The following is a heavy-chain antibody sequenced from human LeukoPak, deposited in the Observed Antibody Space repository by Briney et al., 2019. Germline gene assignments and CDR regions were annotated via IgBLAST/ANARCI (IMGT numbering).Heavy chain of an antibody. CDR1: GFTFSSYA. Sequence: GGSLRLSCAAPGFTFSSYAMHWVRQAPGKGLEWVAVISYDGSNKYYADSVKGRFTISRDNSKNTLYLQMNSLRAEDTAVYYCARDRVPAAKRSGSMDVWGKGTTVTVSS. D-gene: IGHD2-2*01. CDR3: ARDRVPAAKRSGSMDV. J-gene: IGHJ6*04. CDR2: ISYDGSNK. V-gene: IGHV3-30*04.